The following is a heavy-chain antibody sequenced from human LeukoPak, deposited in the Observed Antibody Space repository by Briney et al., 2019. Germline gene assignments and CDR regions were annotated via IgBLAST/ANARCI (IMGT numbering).Heavy chain of an antibody. J-gene: IGHJ4*02. CDR3: ARLGAAAGGFDY. CDR2: IYYSGRT. D-gene: IGHD6-13*01. V-gene: IGHV4-39*01. CDR1: GGSISSSSYY. Sequence: SETLSLTCTVSGGSISSSSYYWGWIRQPPGKGLEWIGSIYYSGRTYYNPSLKSRVTISVDTSKNQFSLKLSSVTAADTAVYYCARLGAAAGGFDYWGQGTLVTVSS.